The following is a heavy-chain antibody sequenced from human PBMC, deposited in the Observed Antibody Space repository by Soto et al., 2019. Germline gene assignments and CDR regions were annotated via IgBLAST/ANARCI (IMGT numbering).Heavy chain of an antibody. V-gene: IGHV3-74*01. D-gene: IGHD2-15*01. CDR1: GFTFSSYW. CDR2: INSDGSST. CDR3: ARGSPRGIVVVVAATDAFDI. Sequence: GGSLRLSCAASGFTFSSYWMHWVRQAPGKGLVWVSRINSDGSSTSYADSVKGRFTISRDNAKNTLYLQMNSLRAEDTAVYYCARGSPRGIVVVVAATDAFDIWGKGTMVTVSS. J-gene: IGHJ3*02.